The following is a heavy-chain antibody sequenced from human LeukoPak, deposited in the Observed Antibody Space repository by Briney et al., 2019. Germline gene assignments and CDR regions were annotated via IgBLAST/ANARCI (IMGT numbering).Heavy chain of an antibody. CDR1: GFTVSSNY. CDR3: ARDRYIPNGIDV. D-gene: IGHD5-18*01. Sequence: GGSLRLSCAASGFTVSSNYMSWVRQAPGKGLEWVSVIYSGGSTYYADSVKGRFTISRDNSKNTLYLQMNSLRAEDTAVYYCARDRYIPNGIDVWGQGTTVTVSS. J-gene: IGHJ6*02. V-gene: IGHV3-53*01. CDR2: IYSGGST.